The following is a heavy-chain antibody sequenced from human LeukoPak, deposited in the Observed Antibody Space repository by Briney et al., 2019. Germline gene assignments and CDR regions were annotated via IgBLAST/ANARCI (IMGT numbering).Heavy chain of an antibody. CDR3: AAFPEAAAPGYDY. J-gene: IGHJ4*02. V-gene: IGHV4-34*01. CDR1: GGSFSGYY. Sequence: SQTLSLTCAVYGGSFSGYYWSWIRQPPGKGLEWIGEINHSGSTNYNPSLKSRVTISADTSKNQFSLKLSSVTAADTAVYYCAAFPEAAAPGYDYWGQGTLVTVSS. CDR2: INHSGST. D-gene: IGHD6-13*01.